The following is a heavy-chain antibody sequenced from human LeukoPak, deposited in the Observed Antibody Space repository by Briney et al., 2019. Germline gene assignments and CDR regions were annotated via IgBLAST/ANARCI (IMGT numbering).Heavy chain of an antibody. CDR3: ARDRSGGADY. J-gene: IGHJ4*02. V-gene: IGHV3-30-3*01. CDR1: GFTFSSYA. Sequence: PSKALRLSCAASGFTFSSYAMHWVRQALGKGLEWVAVISYDGSNKYYADSVKGRFTISRDNSKNTLYLQMNSLRAEDTAVYYCARDRSGGADYWGQGTLVTVSS. CDR2: ISYDGSNK. D-gene: IGHD1-26*01.